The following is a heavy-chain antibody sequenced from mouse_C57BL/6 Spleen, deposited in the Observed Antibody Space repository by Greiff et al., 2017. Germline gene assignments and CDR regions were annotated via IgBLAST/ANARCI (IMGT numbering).Heavy chain of an antibody. Sequence: EVKLVESGGGLVKPGGSLKLSCAASGFTFSDYGMHWVRQAPEKGLEWVAYISSGSSTINYADTVKGRFTISRDNAKNTLFLQMTSLRSEDTAMYYCARATVVATETPWFACWCQGTLVTVSA. V-gene: IGHV5-17*01. CDR2: ISSGSSTI. CDR1: GFTFSDYG. D-gene: IGHD1-1*01. J-gene: IGHJ3*01. CDR3: ARATVVATETPWFAC.